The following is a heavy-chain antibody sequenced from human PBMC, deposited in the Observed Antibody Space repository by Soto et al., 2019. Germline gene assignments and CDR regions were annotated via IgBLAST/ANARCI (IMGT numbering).Heavy chain of an antibody. CDR2: LSGSGGST. V-gene: IGHV3-23*01. Sequence: GGSLRLSCAASGFTFSSYAMSWVRQAPGKGLEWVSALSGSGGSTYYADSVKGRFTISRDNSKNTLYLQMNSLRAEDTAVYYCAKGAICGVVIIGYFDYWGQGTLVTVSS. CDR3: AKGAICGVVIIGYFDY. D-gene: IGHD3-3*01. CDR1: GFTFSSYA. J-gene: IGHJ4*02.